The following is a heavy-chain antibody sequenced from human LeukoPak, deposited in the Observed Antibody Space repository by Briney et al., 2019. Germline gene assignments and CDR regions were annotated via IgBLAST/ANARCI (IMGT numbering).Heavy chain of an antibody. Sequence: PGGSLRLSCAASGFTFSSYWMHWVRQAPGKGLVWVSRINSDGSSTIYADSVKGRFTISRDNAKNTLYLQMNSLRAEDTALYYCARALSYSSSWYYYYYMDVWGKGTTVTVSS. CDR3: ARALSYSSSWYYYYYMDV. CDR1: GFTFSSYW. J-gene: IGHJ6*03. CDR2: INSDGSST. D-gene: IGHD6-13*01. V-gene: IGHV3-74*01.